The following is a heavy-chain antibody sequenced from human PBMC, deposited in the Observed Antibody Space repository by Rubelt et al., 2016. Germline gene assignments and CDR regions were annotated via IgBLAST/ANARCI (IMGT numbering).Heavy chain of an antibody. CDR1: GGSFSGYY. D-gene: IGHD6-13*01. Sequence: QVQLQQWGAGLLKPSETLSLTCAVYGGSFSGYYWSWIRQPPGKGLEWIGELNHSGSTNYKPSLRRRVTISVDTSKTQFSLKLGSVTAADTAVYYCATGYSSSWSRGVFDYWGQGTLVTVSS. V-gene: IGHV4-34*01. CDR3: ATGYSSSWSRGVFDY. J-gene: IGHJ4*02. CDR2: LNHSGST.